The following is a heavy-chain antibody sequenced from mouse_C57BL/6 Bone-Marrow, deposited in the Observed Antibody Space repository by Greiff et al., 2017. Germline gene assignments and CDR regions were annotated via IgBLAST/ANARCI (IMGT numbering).Heavy chain of an antibody. J-gene: IGHJ3*01. CDR1: GFTFSDYG. D-gene: IGHD2-1*01. V-gene: IGHV5-17*01. Sequence: EVMLVESGGGLVKPGGSLKLSCAASGFTFSDYGMHWVRQAPEKGLEWVAYISSGSSTIYYADTVKGRFTISRENAKNTLFLQMTSLRSEDTAMYYCAWACYCNYVAWFAYCGQGTLVTVTA. CDR2: ISSGSSTI. CDR3: AWACYCNYVAWFAY.